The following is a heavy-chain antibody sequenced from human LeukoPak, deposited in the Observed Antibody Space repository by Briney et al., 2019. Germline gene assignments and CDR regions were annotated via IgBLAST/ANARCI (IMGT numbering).Heavy chain of an antibody. CDR1: GGAFSSYA. V-gene: IGHV1-69*04. J-gene: IGHJ4*02. CDR2: IIPIFGIA. D-gene: IGHD5-24*01. Sequence: SVKVSCKASGGAFSSYAISWGRQAPGQGLEWMGRIIPIFGIANYAQKFQGRVTITADKSTSTAYMELSSLRSEDTAVYYCARGEEMAPTGFDYWGQGTLVTVSS. CDR3: ARGEEMAPTGFDY.